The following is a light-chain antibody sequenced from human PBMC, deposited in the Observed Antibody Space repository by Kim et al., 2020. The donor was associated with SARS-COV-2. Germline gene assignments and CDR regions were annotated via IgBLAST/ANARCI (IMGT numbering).Light chain of an antibody. CDR2: GAS. CDR3: QQYGGSPPFT. CDR1: QSVSGNY. Sequence: PGERVTLSCKASQSVSGNYLAWYQQKPGQAPRLLIYGASSRATGIADRFIGSGFGTDFTLTISRLESEDFGVFYCQQYGGSPPFTFGQGTRLEIK. V-gene: IGKV3-20*01. J-gene: IGKJ5*01.